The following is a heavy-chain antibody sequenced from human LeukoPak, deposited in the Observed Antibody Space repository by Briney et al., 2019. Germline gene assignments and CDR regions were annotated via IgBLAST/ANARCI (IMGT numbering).Heavy chain of an antibody. V-gene: IGHV4-34*01. D-gene: IGHD6-6*01. J-gene: IGHJ4*02. Sequence: SETLSLTCAVYGGSFSGYYWSWIRQPPGKGLEWIGEINHSGSTNYNPSLKSRVTISVDTSKNQFSLKLSSVTAADTAVYYCARLSSSSRFDYWGQGALVTVFS. CDR3: ARLSSSSRFDY. CDR1: GGSFSGYY. CDR2: INHSGST.